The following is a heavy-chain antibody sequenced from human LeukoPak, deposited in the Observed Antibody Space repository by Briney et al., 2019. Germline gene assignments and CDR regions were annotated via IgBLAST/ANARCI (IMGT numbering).Heavy chain of an antibody. CDR2: ISSSSSYI. D-gene: IGHD3-10*01. V-gene: IGHV3-21*01. Sequence: KPGGSLRLSCAASGFTFSSYSMNWVRQAPGKGLEWVSSISSSSSYIYYADSVKGRFTISRDNAKNSLYLQMNSLRAEDTAVYYCARETSYGSGSHDYWGQGTLVTVSP. CDR3: ARETSYGSGSHDY. CDR1: GFTFSSYS. J-gene: IGHJ4*02.